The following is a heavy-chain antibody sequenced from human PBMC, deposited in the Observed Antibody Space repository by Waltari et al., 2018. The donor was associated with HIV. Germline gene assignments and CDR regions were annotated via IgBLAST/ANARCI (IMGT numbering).Heavy chain of an antibody. CDR2: INHSGTN. D-gene: IGHD1-7*01. CDR3: ARKSNWNYVSSWFFDL. V-gene: IGHV4-34*01. Sequence: QAQLQQWGAGLLKPSETLSLSCAVYSGSFSGYYWTWIRQPPGKGPEWIGEINHSGTNNYNPSLKSRVTISIDTSKNQFSLRLTSVTAADSAIYFCARKSNWNYVSSWFFDLWGHGTLVTVSS. J-gene: IGHJ2*01. CDR1: SGSFSGYY.